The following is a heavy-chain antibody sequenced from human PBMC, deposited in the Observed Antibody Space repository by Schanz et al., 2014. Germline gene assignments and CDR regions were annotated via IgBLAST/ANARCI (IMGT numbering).Heavy chain of an antibody. CDR3: AQDFSGYPAY. CDR2: ISYDGRNN. J-gene: IGHJ4*02. Sequence: QVQLVQSGAEVKKPGSSVKVSCKASGFTFSGYGMHWARQAPGNGLEWVAYISYDGRNNFQADSVRGRFTISRDISKNTLFLQMNSLRVEDTAVYYCAQDFSGYPAYWGQGTLVTVSS. D-gene: IGHD5-12*01. V-gene: IGHV3-30*18. CDR1: GFTFSGYG.